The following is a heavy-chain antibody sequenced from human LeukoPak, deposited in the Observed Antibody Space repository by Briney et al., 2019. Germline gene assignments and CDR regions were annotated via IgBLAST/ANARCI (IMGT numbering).Heavy chain of an antibody. Sequence: SGPTLVNPTQTLTLTCTFSGFSLSTSGMCVSWIRQPPGKALEWLARIDCDDDKYYSTSLKTRLTISKDTSKNQVVLTMTNMDPVDTATYYCARIARDYYDSSGPGPYYYYYMDVWGKGTTVTVSS. CDR3: ARIARDYYDSSGPGPYYYYYMDV. CDR2: IDCDDDK. CDR1: GFSLSTSGMC. V-gene: IGHV2-70*11. D-gene: IGHD3-22*01. J-gene: IGHJ6*03.